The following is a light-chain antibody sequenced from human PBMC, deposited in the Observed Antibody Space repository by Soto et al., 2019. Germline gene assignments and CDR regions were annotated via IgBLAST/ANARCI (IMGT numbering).Light chain of an antibody. CDR3: QQHNSYSRT. J-gene: IGKJ1*01. CDR2: EAS. CDR1: QSISSW. V-gene: IGKV1-5*03. Sequence: EIEMTQSPATLSASVGDRVTLSCRASQSISSWLAWYQQKPGKAPKLLIYEASSLESGIPSRFSGSGSGTEFTLTISSLQHDDFATYYCQQHNSYSRTFGQGTKVEIK.